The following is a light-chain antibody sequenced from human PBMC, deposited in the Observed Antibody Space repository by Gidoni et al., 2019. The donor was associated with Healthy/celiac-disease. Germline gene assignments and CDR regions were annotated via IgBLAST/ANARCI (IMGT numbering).Light chain of an antibody. Sequence: QSVLKQPPSVSGAPRQRVTISCTGSSSNIGAGYDVHWYQQIQGTAPKLLIYGKSNRPSGVPARCSGSNSGTSASLAITGLQAEDEADYYCQSYDSSLRGSVFGGGTKLTVL. V-gene: IGLV1-40*01. CDR3: QSYDSSLRGSV. CDR2: GKS. CDR1: SSNIGAGYD. J-gene: IGLJ3*02.